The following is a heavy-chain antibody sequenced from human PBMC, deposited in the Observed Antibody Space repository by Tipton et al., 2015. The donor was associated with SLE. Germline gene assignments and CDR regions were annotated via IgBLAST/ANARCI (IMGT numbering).Heavy chain of an antibody. CDR1: GGSISDYY. Sequence: TLSLTCTVSGGSISDYYWSWIRQPPGKGLEWIGYNYYSGSTNYNPSLKSRVSISVDTSQNQFSLKLSSVTAADTAVYYCARDRCSGGGCYFDFWGLGALVTVSS. V-gene: IGHV4-59*01. J-gene: IGHJ4*02. CDR3: ARDRCSGGGCYFDF. CDR2: NYYSGST. D-gene: IGHD2-15*01.